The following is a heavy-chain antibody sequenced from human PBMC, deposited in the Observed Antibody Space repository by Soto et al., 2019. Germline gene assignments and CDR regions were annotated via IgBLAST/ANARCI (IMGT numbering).Heavy chain of an antibody. CDR2: MSPKNGDS. V-gene: IGHV1-8*02. CDR1: GYSFSNFD. CDR3: VRPWRY. J-gene: IGHJ4*02. D-gene: IGHD3-3*01. Sequence: QVRLVQSGTEVKKPGASVKVSCMVSGYSFSNFDINWVRQATGQGLEWMGWMSPKNGDSGYAQKLQGRVTMTSNNAINTAYMELNNLRPEDTAVYYCVRPWRYWGQGSPVTV.